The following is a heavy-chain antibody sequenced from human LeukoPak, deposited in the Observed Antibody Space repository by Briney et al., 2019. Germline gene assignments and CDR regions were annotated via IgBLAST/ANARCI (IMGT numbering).Heavy chain of an antibody. V-gene: IGHV3-64D*09. CDR1: GFTFSSYA. Sequence: PGGSLRLSCSAPGFTFSSYALHWVRQAPGKGLEYVSAISTTGGNTYYADSVRDRFTISRDNSKNTLYLQMSSLRAEDTAVYYCVRTIGQYDYWGQGTLVTVSS. D-gene: IGHD1/OR15-1a*01. J-gene: IGHJ4*02. CDR2: ISTTGGNT. CDR3: VRTIGQYDY.